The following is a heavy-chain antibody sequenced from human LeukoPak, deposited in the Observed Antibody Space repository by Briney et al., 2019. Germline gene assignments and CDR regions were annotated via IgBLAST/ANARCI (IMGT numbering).Heavy chain of an antibody. CDR1: GFTFDDYA. J-gene: IGHJ3*02. V-gene: IGHV3-7*01. CDR2: IKQDGSEK. CDR3: AVLVRGVRAHAFDI. D-gene: IGHD3-10*01. Sequence: GGSLRLSCAASGFTFDDYAMHWVRQAPGKGLEWVANIKQDGSEKYYVDSVKGRFTISRDNAKNSLYLQMNSLRAEDTAVYYCAVLVRGVRAHAFDIWGQGTMVTVSS.